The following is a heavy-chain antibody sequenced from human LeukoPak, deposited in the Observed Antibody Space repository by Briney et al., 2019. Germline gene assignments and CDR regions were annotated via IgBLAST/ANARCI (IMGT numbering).Heavy chain of an antibody. CDR1: GFTFSSYS. J-gene: IGHJ6*03. Sequence: PGRSLRLSCAAAGFTFSSYSINSVSQAPGKGLEWGSYISSSSSTISYADSVKGRFTISRDNAKNSLYLQMNSLRAEDTAVYYCARVAVAALNGYYYYYMDVWGKGTPVTVSS. D-gene: IGHD6-19*01. CDR2: ISSSSSTI. CDR3: ARVAVAALNGYYYYYMDV. V-gene: IGHV3-48*04.